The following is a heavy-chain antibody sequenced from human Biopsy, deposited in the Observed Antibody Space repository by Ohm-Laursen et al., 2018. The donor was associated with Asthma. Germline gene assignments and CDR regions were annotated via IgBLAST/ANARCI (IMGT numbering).Heavy chain of an antibody. J-gene: IGHJ6*02. Sequence: GASVKVSCQTSGYTFNSAGITWVRQAPGQGLGWMGWIRVYNGNTKVAQKLQDRVTMITDTSTSTAYMELRSLRSDDTAVYFCARAVDYSHYYGIDVWGQGTTVTVS. CDR3: ARAVDYSHYYGIDV. CDR2: IRVYNGNT. D-gene: IGHD3-10*01. V-gene: IGHV1-18*01. CDR1: GYTFNSAG.